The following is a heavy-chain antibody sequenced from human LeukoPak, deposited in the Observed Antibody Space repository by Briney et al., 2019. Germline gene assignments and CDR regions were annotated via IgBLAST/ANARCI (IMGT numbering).Heavy chain of an antibody. CDR3: ARDYPQNCGSTTCSRGPDY. D-gene: IGHD2-2*01. CDR2: IIPILGIA. J-gene: IGHJ4*02. CDR1: GGTFSSYA. V-gene: IGHV1-69*04. Sequence: SVKVSCKASGGTFSSYAISWVRQAPGQGLEWMGRIIPILGIANYAQKFQGRVTITADKSTSTAYMELSNLRSEDTAVYYCARDYPQNCGSTTCSRGPDYWGQGTLVTVSS.